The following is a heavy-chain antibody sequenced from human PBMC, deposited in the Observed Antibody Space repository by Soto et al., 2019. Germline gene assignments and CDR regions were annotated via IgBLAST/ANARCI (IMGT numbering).Heavy chain of an antibody. CDR1: RDTFSNSG. CDR2: ITPIFGTA. V-gene: IGHV1-69*01. CDR3: ARAEYSYVPIFD. J-gene: IGHJ4*02. Sequence: QVQLVQSGAEVKKPGSSVKVSCKAPRDTFSNSGFSWVRQVPGQGLQWMGGITPIFGTANYGDNFQGRVTITADEATGTVYMYLSSLTSDYTALYLCARAEYSYVPIFDWGQGTLITVST. D-gene: IGHD5-18*01.